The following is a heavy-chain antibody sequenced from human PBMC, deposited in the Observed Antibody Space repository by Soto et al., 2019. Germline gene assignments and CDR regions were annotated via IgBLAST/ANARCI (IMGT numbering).Heavy chain of an antibody. CDR2: ISYDGSNK. CDR3: ARDRIYSSSWHDY. CDR1: GFTFSSDA. J-gene: IGHJ4*02. V-gene: IGHV3-30-3*01. D-gene: IGHD6-13*01. Sequence: QVQLVESGGGVVQPGRSLRLSCAASGFTFSSDAMHRVRQAPGKGLEWVAVISYDGSNKYYADSVKGRFTISRDNSKNTLYLQMNSLRAEDTAVYYCARDRIYSSSWHDYWGQGTLVTVSS.